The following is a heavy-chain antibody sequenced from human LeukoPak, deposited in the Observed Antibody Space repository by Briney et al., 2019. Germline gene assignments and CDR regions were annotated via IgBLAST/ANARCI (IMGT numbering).Heavy chain of an antibody. CDR2: IFSGGTT. CDR1: GFSVSMKY. CDR3: ARFSGPGMLHYYYYMDV. Sequence: GGSLRLSCAASGFSVSMKYMTWVRQAPGKGLEWVSVIFSGGTTYYADSVKGRFTVSRDNSKNMMYLQMNSLRAEDAAVYYCARFSGPGMLHYYYYMDVWGTGTTVTVSS. J-gene: IGHJ6*03. V-gene: IGHV3-53*01. D-gene: IGHD3-10*01.